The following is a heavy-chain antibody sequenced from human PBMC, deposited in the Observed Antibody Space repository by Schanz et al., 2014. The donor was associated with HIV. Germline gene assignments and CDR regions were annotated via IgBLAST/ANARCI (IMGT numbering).Heavy chain of an antibody. CDR3: AKTSITLGMDV. V-gene: IGHV3-30*18. CDR1: GFTFSSYG. CDR2: ISYDRRNK. Sequence: QVQLVESGGGVVQPGRSLRLSCAASGFTFSSYGMHWVRQAPGKGLEWVAVISYDRRNKYYADSVKGRFTISRDNSKNTLFLQMNSLRAEDTAIYYCAKTSITLGMDVWGQGTTVTVS. J-gene: IGHJ6*02. D-gene: IGHD1-20*01.